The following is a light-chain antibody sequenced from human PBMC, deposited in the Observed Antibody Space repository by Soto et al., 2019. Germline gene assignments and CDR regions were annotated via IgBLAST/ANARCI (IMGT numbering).Light chain of an antibody. Sequence: EIVLTQSPATLSLSPGERATLSCRASQSVSSYLAWYQQKPGPAPRLLIYDASNRATGIPARFSGSGSGTDCTLTISSLEPEDFAVYYCQQRSNWTFGGGTKVEIK. J-gene: IGKJ4*01. V-gene: IGKV3-11*01. CDR1: QSVSSY. CDR3: QQRSNWT. CDR2: DAS.